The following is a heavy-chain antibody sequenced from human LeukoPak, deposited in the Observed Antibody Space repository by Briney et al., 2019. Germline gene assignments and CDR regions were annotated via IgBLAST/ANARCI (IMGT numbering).Heavy chain of an antibody. V-gene: IGHV1-18*01. CDR3: ARDLYGGTSATFDY. J-gene: IGHJ4*02. CDR2: ISAYNGNP. Sequence: ASVKVSCKASGYTFTNYAISWVRQAPGQALEWVGWISAYNGNPNYAQKLQGRVTMTTDTSTSTAYMDLRSLRSDNTAVYYCARDLYGGTSATFDYWGQGTLVTVSS. CDR1: GYTFTNYA. D-gene: IGHD4-23*01.